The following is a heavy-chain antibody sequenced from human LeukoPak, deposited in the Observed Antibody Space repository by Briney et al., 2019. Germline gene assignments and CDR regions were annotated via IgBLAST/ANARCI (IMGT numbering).Heavy chain of an antibody. J-gene: IGHJ6*03. CDR2: ISYDGRHQ. V-gene: IGHV3-30*01. Sequence: PGGSLRLSCEASGFIFGSYAMHWVRQAPGKGLEWVAAISYDGRHQYYADSVEGRFTISRDRSKSTVDLQMNSLRGVDTAMYYCARDQGDAGTRIKRDGHYMDVWGKGTAVTVSS. CDR1: GFIFGSYA. CDR3: ARDQGDAGTRIKRDGHYMDV. D-gene: IGHD1-1*01.